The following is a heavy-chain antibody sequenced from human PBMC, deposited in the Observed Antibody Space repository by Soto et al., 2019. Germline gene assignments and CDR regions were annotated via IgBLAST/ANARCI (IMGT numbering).Heavy chain of an antibody. CDR3: ARTDKYFDL. V-gene: IGHV4-59*01. D-gene: IGHD2-15*01. J-gene: IGHJ2*01. CDR2: IYYSGST. Sequence: TLSLTCTVSGGSISSYYWSWIRQPPGKGLEWIGYIYYSGSTNYNPSLKSRVTISVDTSKNQFTLKLSSVTAADTAVYYCARTDKYFDLWGRGTLVTVS. CDR1: GGSISSYY.